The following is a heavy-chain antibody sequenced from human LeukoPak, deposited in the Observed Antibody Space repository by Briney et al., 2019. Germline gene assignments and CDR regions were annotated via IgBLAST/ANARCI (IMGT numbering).Heavy chain of an antibody. V-gene: IGHV3-23*01. D-gene: IGHD3-3*01. CDR1: GFTFGSYA. CDR2: ISGSGGST. J-gene: IGHJ5*02. CDR3: AKVRASVLRFLEEWFDP. Sequence: GGSLRLSCAASGFTFGSYAMSWVRQAPGKGLEWVSAISGSGGSTYYADSVKGRFTISRDNSKNTLYLQMNSLRAEDTAVYYCAKVRASVLRFLEEWFDPWGQGTLVTVSS.